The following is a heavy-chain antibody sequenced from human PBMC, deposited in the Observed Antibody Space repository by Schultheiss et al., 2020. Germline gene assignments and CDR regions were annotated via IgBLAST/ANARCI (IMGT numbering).Heavy chain of an antibody. CDR3: AKRVSDY. Sequence: GESLKISCAASGFSVSSNYMNWVRQAPGKGLEWVSVMYGGGKTNYADSVKGRFTISRDNSKNTVYLQMNSLTAEDSAVYYCAKRVSDYWGQGTLVTVSS. CDR1: GFSVSSNY. V-gene: IGHV3-53*01. CDR2: MYGGGKT. J-gene: IGHJ4*02.